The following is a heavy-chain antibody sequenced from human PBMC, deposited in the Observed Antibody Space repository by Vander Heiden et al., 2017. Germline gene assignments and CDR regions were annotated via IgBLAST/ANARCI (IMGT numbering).Heavy chain of an antibody. CDR2: IIPIFGTA. D-gene: IGHD5-18*01. CDR3: AGRSSRGYSYGSNFDY. J-gene: IGHJ4*02. V-gene: IGHV1-69*01. CDR1: GGPFSSYA. Sequence: QGQLVQSGAEVKKPGSSVKVSCKTSGGPFSSYAIRWVRQAPGQGLEWMGGIIPIFGTANYAQKFQGRVTITADESTSTAYMELSSLRSEDTAVYYCAGRSSRGYSYGSNFDYWGQGTLVTVSS.